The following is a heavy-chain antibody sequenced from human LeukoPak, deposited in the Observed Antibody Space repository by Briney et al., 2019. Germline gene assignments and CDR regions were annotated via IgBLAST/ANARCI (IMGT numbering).Heavy chain of an antibody. V-gene: IGHV4-39*01. CDR3: VRRQKAADLFGYYYGMDV. J-gene: IGHJ6*02. D-gene: IGHD6-13*01. Sequence: SETLSLTCSVSGGSISSSNYYWGWLRQPPGKGLGWIGSIYYSGSTYYNPSLKSRVTISVDTSKNQFSLNLSSVTAADTAVYYCVRRQKAADLFGYYYGMDVWGQGTTVTVSS. CDR1: GGSISSSNYY. CDR2: IYYSGST.